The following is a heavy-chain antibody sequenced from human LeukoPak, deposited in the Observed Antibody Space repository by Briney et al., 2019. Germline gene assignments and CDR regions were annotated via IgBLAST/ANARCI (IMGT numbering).Heavy chain of an antibody. Sequence: SETLSPTCTVSGGSISSSYYYWGWVRQPPGKGLEWIGSLYYSGWSTYYNPSLKSRVTISVDTSKNQFSLKLNSVTATDTAVYYCARLGCSSASCYPGNWGQGTLVTVSS. V-gene: IGHV4-39*01. CDR1: GGSISSSYYY. CDR2: LYYSGWST. J-gene: IGHJ4*02. CDR3: ARLGCSSASCYPGN. D-gene: IGHD2-2*01.